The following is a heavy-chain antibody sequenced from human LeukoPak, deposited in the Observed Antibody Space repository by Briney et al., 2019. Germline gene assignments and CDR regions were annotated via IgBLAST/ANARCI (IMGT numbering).Heavy chain of an antibody. CDR3: ARGSEPGVAAAGAFDI. CDR2: IYYSGST. V-gene: IGHV4-38-2*02. Sequence: SETLSLTCTVSGYSISSGYYWGWIRQPPGKGLEWIGSIYYSGSTYYNPSLKSRVTISVDTSKNQFSLKLSSVTAADTAVYYCARGSEPGVAAAGAFDIWGQGTMVTVSS. D-gene: IGHD6-13*01. CDR1: GYSISSGYY. J-gene: IGHJ3*02.